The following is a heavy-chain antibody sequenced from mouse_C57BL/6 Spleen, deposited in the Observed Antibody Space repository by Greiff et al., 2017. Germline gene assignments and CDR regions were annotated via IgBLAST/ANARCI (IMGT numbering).Heavy chain of an antibody. CDR2: IYPGSGST. D-gene: IGHD3-1*01. V-gene: IGHV1-55*01. CDR3: ARAPRAYAMEY. Sequence: QVQLQQPGAELVKPGASVKMSCKASGYTFTSHWITWVKQRPGQGLEWIGDIYPGSGSTNYNEKFKSKATLTVDTSSSTAYMQLSSLTSEDSAVYYCARAPRAYAMEYSGHGTSVTVSS. CDR1: GYTFTSHW. J-gene: IGHJ4*01.